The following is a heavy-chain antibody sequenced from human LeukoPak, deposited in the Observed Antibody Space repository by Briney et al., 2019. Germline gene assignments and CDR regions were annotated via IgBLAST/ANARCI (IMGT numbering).Heavy chain of an antibody. CDR3: VKGVWGAYSKYFQY. V-gene: IGHV3-23*01. Sequence: RGSLRLSSAASGFTFNSDSMSWGRHAPGQGLEWVSAISGSGGSTYYAESVRGQFRISRDNSKDTLYLQMSSLRAEDTAVYYCVKGVWGAYSKYFQYWGQGTLVTVSS. J-gene: IGHJ1*01. D-gene: IGHD2-15*01. CDR1: GFTFNSDS. CDR2: ISGSGGST.